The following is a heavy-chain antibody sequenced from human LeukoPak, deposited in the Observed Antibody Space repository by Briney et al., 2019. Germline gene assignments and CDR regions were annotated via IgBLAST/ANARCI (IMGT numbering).Heavy chain of an antibody. CDR3: ARVSTGYHPPIYFDY. D-gene: IGHD3-9*01. CDR2: IYPGDSDT. V-gene: IGHV5-51*01. CDR1: GYSFTSYW. Sequence: GESLKISCQGSGYSFTSYWIGWVRQMPGKGLEWMGIIYPGDSDTRYSPSFQGQVTISADKSISTAYLQWSSLKASDTAMYYCARVSTGYHPPIYFDYWGQGTLVTVSS. J-gene: IGHJ4*02.